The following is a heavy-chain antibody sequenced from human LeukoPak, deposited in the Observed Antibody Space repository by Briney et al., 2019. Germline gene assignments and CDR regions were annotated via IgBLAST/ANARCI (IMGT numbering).Heavy chain of an antibody. CDR1: GFTVSSSY. Sequence: PGGSLRLSCAASGFTVSSSYMNWVRQAPGRGLEWVSVIYSGGATYYADSVKGRFTISRDNSKNTLYLQMNSLRAEDTAVYYCASNSWYYFDYWGQGTLVTVSS. V-gene: IGHV3-53*01. D-gene: IGHD6-13*01. CDR3: ASNSWYYFDY. CDR2: IYSGGAT. J-gene: IGHJ4*02.